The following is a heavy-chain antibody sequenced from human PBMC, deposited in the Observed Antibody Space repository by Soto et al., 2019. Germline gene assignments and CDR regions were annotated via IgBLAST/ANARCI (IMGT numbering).Heavy chain of an antibody. Sequence: QVQLVQSGAEVKKPGSSVKVSCKASGGTFSSYTISWVRQAPGQGLEWMGRIIPILGIANYAQKFQGRVTITADKSTSTAYMELSSLRSEDTAVYYCARDRVPAATTYYYYCYMDVWGKGTTVTVSS. CDR3: ARDRVPAATTYYYYCYMDV. CDR2: IIPILGIA. J-gene: IGHJ6*03. D-gene: IGHD2-2*01. V-gene: IGHV1-69*08. CDR1: GGTFSSYT.